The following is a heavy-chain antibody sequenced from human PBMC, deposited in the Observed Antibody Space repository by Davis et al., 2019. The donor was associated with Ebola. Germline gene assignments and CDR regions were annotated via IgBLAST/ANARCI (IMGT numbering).Heavy chain of an antibody. Sequence: PSETLSLTCAASGFTFSSYAMSWVRQAPGKGLEWVSAISGSGGSTYYADSVKGRFTISRDNSKNTLYLQMNSLRAEDTAVYYCARRGPNYMDVWGKGTTVTVSS. J-gene: IGHJ6*03. CDR3: ARRGPNYMDV. CDR2: ISGSGGST. CDR1: GFTFSSYA. D-gene: IGHD3-10*01. V-gene: IGHV3-23*01.